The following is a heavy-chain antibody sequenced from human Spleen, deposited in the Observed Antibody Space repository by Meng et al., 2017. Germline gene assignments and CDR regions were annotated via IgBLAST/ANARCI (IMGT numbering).Heavy chain of an antibody. CDR3: SGHIDY. V-gene: IGHV3-15*01. Sequence: EVQLVESGGGLVKPGGSLRLSCEGSGFTFSNAYMTWVRQVPGKRLEWVGRIKSKPDGGTIGYAAPVKGRFTISRDDSKNTVYLQMNSLKSEDTAVYYCSGHIDYWGQGTLVTVSS. J-gene: IGHJ4*02. CDR1: GFTFSNAY. D-gene: IGHD5-12*01. CDR2: IKSKPDGGTI.